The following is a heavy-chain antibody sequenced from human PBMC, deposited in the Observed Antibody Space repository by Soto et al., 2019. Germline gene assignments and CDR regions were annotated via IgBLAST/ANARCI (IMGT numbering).Heavy chain of an antibody. V-gene: IGHV4-4*02. J-gene: IGHJ5*02. D-gene: IGHD2-2*01. CDR1: SGSISSGNW. CDR3: ARGSYSSPSCYAAGSWFDP. Sequence: QVQLQESGPGLVKPSGTLSLTCAVSSGSISSGNWWSWVRQPPGKGLEWIGEVYHTGSTTYNPSLKSRVTISVDKSNNQFSLNLRSVTAADTAVYYCARGSYSSPSCYAAGSWFDPWGQGTLVSVSS. CDR2: VYHTGST.